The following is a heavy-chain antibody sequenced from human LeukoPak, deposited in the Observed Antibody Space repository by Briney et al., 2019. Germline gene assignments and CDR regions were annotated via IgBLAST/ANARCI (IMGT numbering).Heavy chain of an antibody. CDR3: ARAKTPYGSGGFGY. CDR1: GGSISSSSYY. Sequence: PSETLSLTCTVSGGSISSSSYYWGWIRQPPGKGLEWIGSIYYSGSTYYNPSLKSRVTISVDTSKNQFSLKLSSVTAADTAVYYCARAKTPYGSGGFGYWGQGTLVTVSS. D-gene: IGHD3-10*01. J-gene: IGHJ4*02. CDR2: IYYSGST. V-gene: IGHV4-39*07.